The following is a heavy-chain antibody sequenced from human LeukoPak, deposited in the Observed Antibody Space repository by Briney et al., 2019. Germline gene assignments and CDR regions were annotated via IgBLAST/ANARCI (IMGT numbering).Heavy chain of an antibody. CDR2: IIPIFGTA. Sequence: ASVKVSCKASRYTFSSYAISWVRQAPGQGLEWMGGIIPIFGTANYAQKFQGRVTITADKSTSTAYMELSSLRSEDTAVYYCARVGVAAAGTWWFDPWGQGTLVTVSS. V-gene: IGHV1-69*06. J-gene: IGHJ5*02. CDR3: ARVGVAAAGTWWFDP. D-gene: IGHD6-13*01. CDR1: RYTFSSYA.